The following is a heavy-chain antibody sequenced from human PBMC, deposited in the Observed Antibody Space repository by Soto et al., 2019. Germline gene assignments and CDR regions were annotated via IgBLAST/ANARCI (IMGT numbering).Heavy chain of an antibody. D-gene: IGHD3-16*01. J-gene: IGHJ4*02. Sequence: SGPTLVNPTQTLTLTCTFSGFSLSTTGVGVSWIRQPPGKALEWLALIYWHDDKRYSPSLKSRLTITKDTSKNQVVLTMTNMDPVDAATYYCTHRGGATVGLYYFDYWGQGALVTVS. CDR1: GFSLSTTGVG. V-gene: IGHV2-5*01. CDR3: THRGGATVGLYYFDY. CDR2: IYWHDDK.